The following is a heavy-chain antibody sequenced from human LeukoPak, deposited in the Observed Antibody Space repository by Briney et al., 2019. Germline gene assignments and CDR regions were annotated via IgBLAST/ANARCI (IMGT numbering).Heavy chain of an antibody. J-gene: IGHJ4*02. D-gene: IGHD3-3*01. CDR1: GFTFSSYA. CDR3: ASLRWAIWSGYYFPTPYFDY. CDR2: ISGSGGST. V-gene: IGHV3-23*01. Sequence: GGSLRLSCAASGFTFSSYAMSWVRQAPGKGLEWLSAISGSGGSTYYADSVKGRFTISRDNSKNTLYLQMNSLRAEDTAVYYCASLRWAIWSGYYFPTPYFDYWGQGTLVTVSS.